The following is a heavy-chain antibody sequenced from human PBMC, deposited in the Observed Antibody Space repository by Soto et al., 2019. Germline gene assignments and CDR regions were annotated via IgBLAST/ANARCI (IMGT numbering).Heavy chain of an antibody. CDR3: ARLGSGYAYALNSYYYGMDV. J-gene: IGHJ6*02. Sequence: QVQLQQWGAGLLKPSETLSLTCAVYGGSFSGYYWSWIRQPPGKGLEWIGEINHSGSTNYNPSLKMRVTISVATSKHPFSLKLSSVTAADTAVYYCARLGSGYAYALNSYYYGMDVWGQGTTVTVSS. D-gene: IGHD5-12*01. CDR1: GGSFSGYY. CDR2: INHSGST. V-gene: IGHV4-34*01.